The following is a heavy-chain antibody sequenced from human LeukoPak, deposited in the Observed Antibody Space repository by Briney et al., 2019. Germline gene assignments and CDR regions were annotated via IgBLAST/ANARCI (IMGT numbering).Heavy chain of an antibody. D-gene: IGHD5-18*01. V-gene: IGHV3-33*01. J-gene: IGHJ3*02. CDR1: GFTFSSYG. CDR2: IWYDGSNK. CDR3: ARESTDTAVAFDI. Sequence: GGSLRLSCAASGFTFSSYGMHWVRQAPGKGLEWVAAIWYDGSNKYYADSVKGRFTISRDNSKNTLYLQMNSLRAEDTAVYYCARESTDTAVAFDIWGQGTMVTVSS.